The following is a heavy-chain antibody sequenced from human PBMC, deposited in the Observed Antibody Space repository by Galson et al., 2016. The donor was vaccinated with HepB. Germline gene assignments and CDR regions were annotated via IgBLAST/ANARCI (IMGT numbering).Heavy chain of an antibody. J-gene: IGHJ4*02. CDR1: GHTFTSYG. Sequence: SVKVSCKASGHTFTSYGISWVRQAPGQGLEWMGGIIPIFGTANYAQKFQGRVTITADESTSTAYMELSSLGSEDTAVYYCTRAFGGGYTYVNSFWGQGTLVTVSS. CDR2: IIPIFGTA. V-gene: IGHV1-69*13. D-gene: IGHD5-18*01. CDR3: TRAFGGGYTYVNSF.